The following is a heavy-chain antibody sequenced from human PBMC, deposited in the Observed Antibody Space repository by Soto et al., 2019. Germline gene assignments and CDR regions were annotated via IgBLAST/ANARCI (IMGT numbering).Heavy chain of an antibody. CDR2: ISYDGSNK. J-gene: IGHJ6*02. V-gene: IGHV3-30-3*01. Sequence: VGSLILSCAASGFAFSSYAMHWVRQAPGKGLEWVAVISYDGSNKYYADSVKGRFTISRDNSKNTLYLQMNSLRAEDTAVYYCARAAVTTVYYYGMDVWGQGTTVTVSS. CDR1: GFAFSSYA. CDR3: ARAAVTTVYYYGMDV. D-gene: IGHD4-17*01.